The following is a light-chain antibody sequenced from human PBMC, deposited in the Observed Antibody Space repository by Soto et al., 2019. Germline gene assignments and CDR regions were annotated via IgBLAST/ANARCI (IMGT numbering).Light chain of an antibody. V-gene: IGKV1-5*03. Sequence: DIQMTQSPSTLSASVGDRVTITGRASQRISSWLAWYQQKPGKAPNLLIYDASRLESAVPSRFSGSASGTEFTLTINGLQPDDFATYFCQLCSSYTESFGQGTKVEIK. CDR1: QRISSW. CDR2: DAS. J-gene: IGKJ2*01. CDR3: QLCSSYTES.